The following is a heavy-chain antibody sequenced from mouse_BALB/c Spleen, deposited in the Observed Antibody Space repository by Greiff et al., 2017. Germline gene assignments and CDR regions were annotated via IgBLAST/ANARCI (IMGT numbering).Heavy chain of an antibody. D-gene: IGHD1-1*01. CDR1: GFTFSDYY. CDR3: ARSNYYGSSYKYFDV. CDR2: ISDGGSYT. Sequence: EVMLVESGGGLVKPGGSLKLSCAASGFTFSDYYMYWVRQTPEKRLEWVATISDGGSYTYYPDSVKGRFTISRDNAKNNLYLQMSSLKSEDTAMYYCARSNYYGSSYKYFDVWGAGTTVTVSS. J-gene: IGHJ1*01. V-gene: IGHV5-4*02.